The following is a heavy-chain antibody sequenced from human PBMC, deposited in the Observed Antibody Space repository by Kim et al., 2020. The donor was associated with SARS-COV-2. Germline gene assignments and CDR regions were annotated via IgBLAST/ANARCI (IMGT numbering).Heavy chain of an antibody. CDR2: ST. D-gene: IGHD3-3*01. J-gene: IGHJ4*02. CDR3: ARWSGVYYDY. Sequence: STYYTDSVKCRFTIARDDSRNTLSLQMNSLRAEDTAVYYCARWSGVYYDYWGRGTLVTVSS. V-gene: IGHV3-66*01.